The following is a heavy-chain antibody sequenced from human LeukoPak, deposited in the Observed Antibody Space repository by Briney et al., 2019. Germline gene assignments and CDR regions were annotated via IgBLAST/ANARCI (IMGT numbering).Heavy chain of an antibody. CDR3: ARGWWFDY. CDR2: IKSDGSST. D-gene: IGHD2-15*01. Sequence: WGSLRLSCAASGFTFSSYWMEWVGQAPGKGLVWVSRIKSDGSSTSYADSVKGRFTISRDNDKNTLYLQMNSLRAEDTAVYYCARGWWFDYWGQGTLVTVSS. CDR1: GFTFSSYW. V-gene: IGHV3-74*01. J-gene: IGHJ4*02.